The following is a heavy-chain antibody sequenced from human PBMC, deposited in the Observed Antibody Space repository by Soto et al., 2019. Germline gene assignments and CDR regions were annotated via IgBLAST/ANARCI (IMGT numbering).Heavy chain of an antibody. V-gene: IGHV4-38-2*02. CDR1: GYSINSGYY. Sequence: SETLSLTCAVSGYSINSGYYWGWIRQSPVKGLEWIGSVFHSGTTYSTPSLKTRLTISVDTSKNQFSLDLNAVTAADTAVYYCVRDFGDLHDFWSGSDYWGQGIPVTVSS. CDR3: VRDFGDLHDFWSGSDY. D-gene: IGHD3-3*01. J-gene: IGHJ4*02. CDR2: VFHSGTT.